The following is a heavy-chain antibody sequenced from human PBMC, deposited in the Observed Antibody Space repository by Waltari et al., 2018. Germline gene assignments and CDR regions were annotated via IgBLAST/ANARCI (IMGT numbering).Heavy chain of an antibody. D-gene: IGHD3-22*01. CDR3: ARHSGYYDSSGYRHWYFDL. V-gene: IGHV5-51*01. CDR2: IYPGDPDT. Sequence: EVQLVQSGAEVKKPGESLKISCKGSGYSFTSYWIGWVRQMPGKGLEWMGIIYPGDPDTSYSPSVQGQVTISADKSISTAYLQWSSLKASDTAMYYCARHSGYYDSSGYRHWYFDLWGRGTLVTVSS. CDR1: GYSFTSYW. J-gene: IGHJ2*01.